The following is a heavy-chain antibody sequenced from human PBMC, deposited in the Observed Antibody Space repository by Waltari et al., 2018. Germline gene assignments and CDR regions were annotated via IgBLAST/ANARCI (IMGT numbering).Heavy chain of an antibody. CDR1: GFTFSTSG. CDR3: ARPANHWNLPYFDY. CDR2: ISYDGSNR. Sequence: QVQLVESGGGVVQSGRSLTLSCAASGFTFSTSGMHWGRQAPAKGLEWVAVISYDGSNRYYADSVKGRFTISRDNFKKTLYLQMNSLRAEDTAVYYWARPANHWNLPYFDYWGQGTLVTVSS. J-gene: IGHJ4*02. D-gene: IGHD1-7*01. V-gene: IGHV3-30*03.